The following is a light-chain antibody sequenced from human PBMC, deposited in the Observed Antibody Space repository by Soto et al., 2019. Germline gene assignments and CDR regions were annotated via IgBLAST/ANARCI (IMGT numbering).Light chain of an antibody. V-gene: IGKV3-20*01. CDR2: GAS. CDR1: QTVSSK. CDR3: QQYGSSPIT. J-gene: IGKJ5*01. Sequence: EIVLTQSPAILSVSPGERATLSCRASQTVSSKLAWYQHKPGQAPRLLIYGASSRATGIPDRFSGSVSGTDFTLTISRLEPEDFAVYYCQQYGSSPITFGQGTRLEIK.